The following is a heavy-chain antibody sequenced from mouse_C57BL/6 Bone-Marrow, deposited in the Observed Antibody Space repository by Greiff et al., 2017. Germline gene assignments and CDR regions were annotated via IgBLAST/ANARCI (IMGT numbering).Heavy chain of an antibody. CDR3: ARSPLYDHYWYFDV. J-gene: IGHJ1*03. V-gene: IGHV1-66*01. CDR1: GYSFTSYY. D-gene: IGHD2-3*01. CDR2: IYPGSGNT. Sequence: VQLQQSGPELVKPGASVKISCKASGYSFTSYYIHWVKQRPGQGLEWIGWIYPGSGNTKYNEKFKGKATLTADTSSSTAYMQLSSLTSEDSAVYYCARSPLYDHYWYFDVWGTGTTVTVSS.